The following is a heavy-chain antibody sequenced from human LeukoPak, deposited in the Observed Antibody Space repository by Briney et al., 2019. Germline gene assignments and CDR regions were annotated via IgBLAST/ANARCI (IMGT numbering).Heavy chain of an antibody. Sequence: SQTLSLTCTVSGGSISSGSYYWSWIRQPAGKGLEWIGRIYTSGSTNYNPSLKSRVTISVDTSKSQFSLKLSSVTAADTAVYYCARSRSGYPDYWGQGTLVTVSS. V-gene: IGHV4-61*02. D-gene: IGHD5-18*01. CDR3: ARSRSGYPDY. J-gene: IGHJ4*02. CDR2: IYTSGST. CDR1: GGSISSGSYY.